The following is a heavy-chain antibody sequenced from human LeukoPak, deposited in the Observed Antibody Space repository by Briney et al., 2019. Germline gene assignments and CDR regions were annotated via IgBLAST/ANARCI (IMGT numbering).Heavy chain of an antibody. D-gene: IGHD3-22*01. CDR2: INAGNGNT. CDR1: GYTFTSYA. Sequence: ASVKVSCTASGYTFTSYAMHWVRQAPGQRLEWMGWINAGNGNTKYSRKFQGRVTITRDTSASTAYTELSSLRSEDTAVYYCARDADYYDSSGYYWGYYYYGMDVWGQGTTVTVSS. CDR3: ARDADYYDSSGYYWGYYYYGMDV. V-gene: IGHV1-3*01. J-gene: IGHJ6*02.